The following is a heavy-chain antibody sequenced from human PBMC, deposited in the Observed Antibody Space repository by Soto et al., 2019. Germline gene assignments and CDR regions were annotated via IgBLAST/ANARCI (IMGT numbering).Heavy chain of an antibody. V-gene: IGHV1-69*01. J-gene: IGHJ4*02. CDR2: VIPILAST. Sequence: QVQLVQSGAEVKKPGSSVKVSCKASGGTFSGYGISWVRQAPGQGLEWMGGVIPILASTYYAQDFQGRITITADESTSTVYMELRRLRSDDTAVYYCARGAVIFGVVAFDYWGQGTLVTVSS. D-gene: IGHD3-3*01. CDR1: GGTFSGYG. CDR3: ARGAVIFGVVAFDY.